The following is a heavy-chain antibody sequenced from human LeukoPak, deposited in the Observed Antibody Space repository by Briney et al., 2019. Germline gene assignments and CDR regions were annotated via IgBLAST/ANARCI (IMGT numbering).Heavy chain of an antibody. CDR3: ARKTDSGGQGDY. CDR1: GFTVSSNY. V-gene: IGHV3-66*01. J-gene: IGHJ4*02. CDR2: IYSGGNT. Sequence: GGSLRLSCAASGFTVSSNYMSWVRQAPGKGLECVSVIYSGGNTYYADSVKGRFTISRDNSKNTLYLQMNSLRAEDTAVYYCARKTDSGGQGDYWGPGTLVTVSS. D-gene: IGHD3-22*01.